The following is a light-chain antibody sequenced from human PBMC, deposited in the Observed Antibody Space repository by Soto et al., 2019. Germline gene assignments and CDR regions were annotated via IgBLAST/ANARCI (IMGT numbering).Light chain of an antibody. J-gene: IGKJ1*01. CDR3: LQTYSTWT. V-gene: IGKV1-39*01. CDR1: QSISNN. CDR2: AAS. Sequence: DIQMTQSPTSLSASVGDRVTVTCRASQSISNNLSWYQQKPGNAPRLLIYAASRLQSGVPSRFSGSGSGTDFTLTISSLQPEDFATYFCLQTYSTWTFGQGTKVEIK.